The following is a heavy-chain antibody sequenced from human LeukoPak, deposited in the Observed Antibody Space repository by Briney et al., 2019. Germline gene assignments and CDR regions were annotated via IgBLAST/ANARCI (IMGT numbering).Heavy chain of an antibody. Sequence: GXXXIRYAISWVRQAPGQGVGGMGGXXXIXXTANYAQKFQGRGTINQDKSTSTAYMELTSLRSEDTAVYYCARDKRVYCSSTSCYYRRYYGMYVWGKGTTVTVSS. D-gene: IGHD2-2*01. CDR2: XXXIXXTA. V-gene: IGHV1-69*06. J-gene: IGHJ6*04. CDR1: GXXXIRYA. CDR3: ARDKRVYCSSTSCYYRRYYGMYV.